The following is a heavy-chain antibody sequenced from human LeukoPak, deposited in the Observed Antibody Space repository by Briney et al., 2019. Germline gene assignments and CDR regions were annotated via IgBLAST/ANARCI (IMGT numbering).Heavy chain of an antibody. CDR3: ARDNLRWPHSEY. CDR1: GGSLSGYY. Sequence: SETLSLTCGVYGGSLSGYYWSWIRQPPGKGLEWIGEINHSGSANYNPSLKSRVTISLDTSKNQFSLNLSSVTAADTAVYYCARDNLRWPHSEYWGQGTLVTVSS. D-gene: IGHD4-23*01. J-gene: IGHJ4*02. CDR2: INHSGSA. V-gene: IGHV4-34*01.